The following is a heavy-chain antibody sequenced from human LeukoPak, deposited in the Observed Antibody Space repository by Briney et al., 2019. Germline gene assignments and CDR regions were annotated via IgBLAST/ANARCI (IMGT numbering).Heavy chain of an antibody. CDR1: GFTFDDYG. J-gene: IGHJ4*02. CDR2: INWNGGST. V-gene: IGHV3-20*01. CDR3: ARARNYDILTGYDY. D-gene: IGHD3-9*01. Sequence: GGSLRLSCAASGFTFDDYGMSWVRQAPGKGLGGVSGINWNGGSTGYADSVKGRFTISKDNAKNSLYLQMNSLRAEDTALYHCARARNYDILTGYDYWGQGTLVTVSS.